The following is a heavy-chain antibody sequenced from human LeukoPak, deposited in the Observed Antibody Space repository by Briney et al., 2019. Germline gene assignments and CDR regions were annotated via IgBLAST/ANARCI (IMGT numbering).Heavy chain of an antibody. CDR3: ARDLYDILTGSQPRPKFDP. J-gene: IGHJ5*02. D-gene: IGHD3-9*01. Sequence: PSETLSLTCTVSGGSISSGSYYWSWIRQPAGKGLEWIGRIYTSGSTNYNPSLKSRVTISVDTSKNQFSLKLSSVTAADTAVYYCARDLYDILTGSQPRPKFDPWGQGTLVTVSS. V-gene: IGHV4-61*02. CDR2: IYTSGST. CDR1: GGSISSGSYY.